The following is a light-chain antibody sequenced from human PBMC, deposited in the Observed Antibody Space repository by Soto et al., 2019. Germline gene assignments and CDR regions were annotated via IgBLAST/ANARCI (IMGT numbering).Light chain of an antibody. CDR1: QSLLYSSNNRNY. V-gene: IGKV4-1*01. J-gene: IGKJ5*01. CDR2: SAS. Sequence: DIVMTQSPDSLAVSLGETATINCKSSQSLLYSSNNRNYLVWYQHKPGQPPKLLIYSASTRALGVPDRFSGSGSGTDFTLTISRLQAEDVAVYYCQQYISTPITFGQGTRVEIK. CDR3: QQYISTPIT.